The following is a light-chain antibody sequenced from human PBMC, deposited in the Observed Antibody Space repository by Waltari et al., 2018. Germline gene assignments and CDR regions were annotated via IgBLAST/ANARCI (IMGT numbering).Light chain of an antibody. CDR1: QSVSRSY. J-gene: IGKJ4*01. Sequence: EIVLTQSPGTLSLSPGESATLSCRASQSVSRSYLAWYQQKPGQAPRLLIYGASSRATGIPDRFSGSGSGTDFTLTISRLEPEDFAVYYCQQYGSSPQVTFGGGTKVEIK. V-gene: IGKV3-20*01. CDR3: QQYGSSPQVT. CDR2: GAS.